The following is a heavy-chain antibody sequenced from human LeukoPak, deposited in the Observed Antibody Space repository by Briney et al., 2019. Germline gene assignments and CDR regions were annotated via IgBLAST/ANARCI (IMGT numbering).Heavy chain of an antibody. V-gene: IGHV4-4*07. CDR2: IYTSGST. CDR3: AGEKKAAAGYYYYGMDA. D-gene: IGHD6-13*01. CDR1: GGSISSYY. Sequence: SETLSLTCTVSGGSISSYYWSWIRQPAGKGLEWIGRIYTSGSTNYNPSLKSRVTMSVDTSKNQFSPKLSSVTAADTAVYYCAGEKKAAAGYYYYGMDAWGQGTTVTVSS. J-gene: IGHJ6*02.